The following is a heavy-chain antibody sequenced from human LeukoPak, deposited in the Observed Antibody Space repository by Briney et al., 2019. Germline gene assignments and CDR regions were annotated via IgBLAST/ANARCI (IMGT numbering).Heavy chain of an antibody. CDR3: AKVRRSGTTSTFYYFDY. V-gene: IGHV3-30-3*01. Sequence: GRSLRLSCAASGFTFSSYAMHWVRQAPGKGLEWVAVISYDGSNKYYADSVKGRFTISRDNSKNTLYLQMNSLRAEDTAVYYCAKVRRSGTTSTFYYFDYWGQGTLVTVSS. CDR2: ISYDGSNK. D-gene: IGHD1-7*01. CDR1: GFTFSSYA. J-gene: IGHJ4*02.